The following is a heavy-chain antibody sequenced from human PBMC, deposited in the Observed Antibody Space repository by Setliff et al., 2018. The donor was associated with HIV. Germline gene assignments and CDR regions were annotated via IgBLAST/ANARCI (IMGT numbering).Heavy chain of an antibody. J-gene: IGHJ6*03. D-gene: IGHD7-27*01. CDR3: ARLALGIHYHYMDV. CDR1: GYSFTTYW. CDR2: IYPGDSDT. Sequence: ESLKISCKGSGYSFTTYWIGWVRQMPGRGLEWMGIIYPGDSDTRYSPSFQGQVTISADKSTSTAYVQWSSLKASDTAMYYCARLALGIHYHYMDVWGKGTTVTVSS. V-gene: IGHV5-51*01.